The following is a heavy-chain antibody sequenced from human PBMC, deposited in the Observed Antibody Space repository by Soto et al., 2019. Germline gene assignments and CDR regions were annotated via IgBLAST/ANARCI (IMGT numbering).Heavy chain of an antibody. V-gene: IGHV4-59*12. CDR3: ARDWLGCSGDSCHPGSPGYYYYGMDV. D-gene: IGHD2-15*01. CDR1: GGSISFYH. CDR2: IYYSGST. J-gene: IGHJ6*02. Sequence: LSLTCTVSGGSISFYHWSWIRQPPGKGLEWIGYIYYSGSTNYNPSLKSRVTISADTSKNQFSLRLTSVTAADTAVYYCARDWLGCSGDSCHPGSPGYYYYGMDVWGQGTTVHVYS.